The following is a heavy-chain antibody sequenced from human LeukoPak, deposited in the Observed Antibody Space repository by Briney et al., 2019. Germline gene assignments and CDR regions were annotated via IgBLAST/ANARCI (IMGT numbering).Heavy chain of an antibody. CDR2: ISGSGGST. Sequence: GGSLRLSCAASGFTFSSYAMSWVRQAPGKGLEWVSAISGSGGSTYYADSVKGRFTISRDNSKNTLYLQMNSLRAEDTAVYYCANHQTMIVVVKQYFQHWGQGTLVTVSS. J-gene: IGHJ1*01. D-gene: IGHD3-22*01. V-gene: IGHV3-23*01. CDR3: ANHQTMIVVVKQYFQH. CDR1: GFTFSSYA.